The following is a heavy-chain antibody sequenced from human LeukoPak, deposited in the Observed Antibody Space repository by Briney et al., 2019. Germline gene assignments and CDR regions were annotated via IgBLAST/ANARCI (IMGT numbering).Heavy chain of an antibody. D-gene: IGHD2-2*01. J-gene: IGHJ5*02. Sequence: SETLSLTCAVSGYSISSSYQWAWIRQPPGKGLEWISSIYHSGSAHYNPSLKSRLTISVDTSKNQFSLKMYSVTAADTAVYYCARDPRWLTPDCTSTSCYENYFDPWGQGTLVTVSS. V-gene: IGHV4-38-2*02. CDR3: ARDPRWLTPDCTSTSCYENYFDP. CDR2: IYHSGSA. CDR1: GYSISSSYQ.